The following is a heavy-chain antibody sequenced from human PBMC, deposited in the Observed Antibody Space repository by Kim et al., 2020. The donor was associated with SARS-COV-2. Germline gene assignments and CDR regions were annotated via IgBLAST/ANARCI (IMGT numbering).Heavy chain of an antibody. D-gene: IGHD5-12*01. Sequence: SVKVSCKASGGTFSSYAISWVRQAPGQGLEWMGGIIPIFGTANYAQKFQGRVTITADESTSTAYMEMSSLRSEDTAVYYCARVSTRGYSGYDYSYWGQGTLVTVSS. J-gene: IGHJ4*02. CDR3: ARVSTRGYSGYDYSY. CDR2: IIPIFGTA. CDR1: GGTFSSYA. V-gene: IGHV1-69*13.